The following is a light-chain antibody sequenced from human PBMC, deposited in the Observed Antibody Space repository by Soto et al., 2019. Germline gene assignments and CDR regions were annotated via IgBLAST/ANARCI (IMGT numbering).Light chain of an antibody. CDR1: SRDVGAYNY. CDR3: SSFTSRFTFV. J-gene: IGLJ1*01. Sequence: QSALTQPRSVSGSPGQSVTISCTGTSRDVGAYNYVSWYQQHPGKAPKLMISEVTNRPSGVSDRFSGSKSGNTASLTISGLQAEDEADYYCSSFTSRFTFVFGTGTKLTVL. CDR2: EVT. V-gene: IGLV2-11*01.